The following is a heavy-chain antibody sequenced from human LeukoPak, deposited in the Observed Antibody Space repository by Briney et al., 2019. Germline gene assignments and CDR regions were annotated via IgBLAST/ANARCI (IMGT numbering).Heavy chain of an antibody. V-gene: IGHV1-69*13. D-gene: IGHD3-16*01. CDR1: GGTFSSYA. J-gene: IGHJ6*04. Sequence: ASVKVSCKASGGTFSSYAISWVRQAPGQGLEWMGGIIPIFGTANYAQKFQGRVTITADESTSTAYMELSSLRSEDTAVYYCARRPPYYSLEHYGMDVWGKGTTVTVSS. CDR2: IIPIFGTA. CDR3: ARRPPYYSLEHYGMDV.